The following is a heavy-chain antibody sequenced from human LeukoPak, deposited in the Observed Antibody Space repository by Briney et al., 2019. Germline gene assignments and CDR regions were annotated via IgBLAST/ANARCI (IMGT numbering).Heavy chain of an antibody. CDR3: AREAYDSSGYYYYYFDY. CDR1: GGSISSYY. V-gene: IGHV4-59*01. D-gene: IGHD3-22*01. Sequence: SETLSLTCTVSGGSISSYYRSWIRQPPGKGLEWIGYIYYSGSTNYNPSLKSRVTISVDTSKNQFSLKLSSVTAADTAVYYCAREAYDSSGYYYYYFDYWGQGTLVTVSS. CDR2: IYYSGST. J-gene: IGHJ4*02.